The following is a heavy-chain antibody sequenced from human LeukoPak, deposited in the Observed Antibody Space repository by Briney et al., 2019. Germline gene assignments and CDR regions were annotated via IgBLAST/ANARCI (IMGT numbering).Heavy chain of an antibody. CDR1: GGSFSGYY. Sequence: PSETLSLTCAVSGGSFSGYYWSWIRQPPGKGLEWIGEINHSGSTNYNPSLKSRVTISVDTSKNQFSLKLSSVTAADTAVYYCASSYGSGILNWGQGTLVTVSS. CDR3: ASSYGSGILN. D-gene: IGHD3-10*01. CDR2: INHSGST. V-gene: IGHV4-34*01. J-gene: IGHJ4*02.